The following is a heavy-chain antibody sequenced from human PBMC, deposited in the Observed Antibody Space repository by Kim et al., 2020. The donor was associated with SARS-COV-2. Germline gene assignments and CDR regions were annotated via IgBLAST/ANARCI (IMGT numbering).Heavy chain of an antibody. D-gene: IGHD6-13*01. Sequence: LKSRVTISVDTSKNQFSLKLSSVTAADTAVYYCARSGIAAPEACLYMDVWGKGTTVTVSS. V-gene: IGHV4-59*01. CDR3: ARSGIAAPEACLYMDV. J-gene: IGHJ6*03.